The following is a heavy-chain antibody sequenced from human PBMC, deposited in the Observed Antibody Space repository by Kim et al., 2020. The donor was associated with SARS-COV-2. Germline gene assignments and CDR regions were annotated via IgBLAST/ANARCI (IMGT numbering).Heavy chain of an antibody. D-gene: IGHD6-13*01. V-gene: IGHV4-4*02. Sequence: QPTGKGRESSREIYNRGSTNCNPSLTKRVPISVDKSKSQFSLKLSSVTAADTAVYYCAGSTELAPFDPWGQGTLVTVSS. CDR2: IYNRGST. J-gene: IGHJ5*02. CDR3: AGSTELAPFDP.